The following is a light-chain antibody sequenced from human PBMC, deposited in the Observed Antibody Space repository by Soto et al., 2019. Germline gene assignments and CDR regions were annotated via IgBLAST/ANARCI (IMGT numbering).Light chain of an antibody. Sequence: AIQMTQSPSSLSASIGDRVTITCRASQGVRNDSAWYQQKPGKAPTVLIYAASSLQSGVPSRFSGSGSGTDFTLTINNLQPEDFATYYCLQDYNYPRTFGQGTRVEI. CDR1: QGVRND. J-gene: IGKJ1*01. CDR3: LQDYNYPRT. V-gene: IGKV1-6*01. CDR2: AAS.